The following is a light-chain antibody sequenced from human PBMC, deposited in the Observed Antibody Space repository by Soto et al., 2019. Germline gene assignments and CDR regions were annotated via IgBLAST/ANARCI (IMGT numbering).Light chain of an antibody. V-gene: IGKV1-5*03. CDR3: QQYNTYPPT. CDR2: KAS. J-gene: IGKJ4*01. Sequence: DIRMTQSPSTLSASVGDRVTITCRASQSISTWLAWYQQKPGKAPKLLIYKASSLEGGVPSRFSGSGSGTEFNITVSSLRPDDFATYYCQQYNTYPPTFGGGTTVEIK. CDR1: QSISTW.